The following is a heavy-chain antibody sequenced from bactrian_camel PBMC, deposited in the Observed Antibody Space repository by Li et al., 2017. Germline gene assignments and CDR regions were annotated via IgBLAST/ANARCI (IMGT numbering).Heavy chain of an antibody. J-gene: IGHJ4*01. CDR1: GYMYGGYC. CDR2: ICPGHDA. Sequence: VQLVESGGGSVQAGGSLKLSCTTSGYMYGGYCMAWFHQAPGKEREGVAAICPGHDADYADSLEGRFTVSMDNDKNTLYLQMNSLKPEDTAMYVCAADDEIYEVRGSCQSLRAGRRGARGPRSPSP. CDR3: AADDEIYEVRGSCQSLRAGRR. V-gene: IGHV3S55*01. D-gene: IGHD2*01.